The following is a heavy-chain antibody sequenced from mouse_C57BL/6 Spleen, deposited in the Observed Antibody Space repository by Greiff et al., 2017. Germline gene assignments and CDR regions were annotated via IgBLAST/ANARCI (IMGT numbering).Heavy chain of an antibody. J-gene: IGHJ4*01. CDR2: IDPETGGT. V-gene: IGHV1-15*01. Sequence: QVQLQQSGAELVRPGASVTLSCKASGYTFTDYEMHWVKQTPVHGLEWIGAIDPETGGTAYNQKFKGKAILTADKSYSTAYMELRSLTSEDSAVYYCTNAYFSNLDAVDYWGQGTSVTVSS. CDR1: GYTFTDYE. CDR3: TNAYFSNLDAVDY. D-gene: IGHD2-5*01.